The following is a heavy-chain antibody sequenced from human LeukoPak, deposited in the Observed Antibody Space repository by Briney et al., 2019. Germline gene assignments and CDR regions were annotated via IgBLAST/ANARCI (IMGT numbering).Heavy chain of an antibody. CDR1: GGTFSSYA. Sequence: SVKVSCKASGGTFSSYAISWVRQAPGQGLEWMGGIIPIFGTANYAQKFQGRVTITADESTSTAYMELRSLRSDDTAVYYCARAWVVGVPGCDYWGQGTLVTVSS. D-gene: IGHD1-26*01. CDR2: IIPIFGTA. J-gene: IGHJ4*02. CDR3: ARAWVVGVPGCDY. V-gene: IGHV1-69*13.